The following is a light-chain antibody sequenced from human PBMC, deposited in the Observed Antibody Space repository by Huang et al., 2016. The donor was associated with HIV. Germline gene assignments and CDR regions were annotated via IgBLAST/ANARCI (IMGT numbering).Light chain of an antibody. CDR1: QDISNY. CDR2: DAS. CDR3: QQYDNLPR. J-gene: IGKJ4*01. V-gene: IGKV1-33*01. Sequence: DIQMTQSPSSLSASVGDRVTITCQASQDISNYLNWYQQKPGKAPKHLIYDASNLETVVPSRFSGSGSGTDFTFTIISLQPEDIATYYCQQYDNLPRFGGGTKVEIK.